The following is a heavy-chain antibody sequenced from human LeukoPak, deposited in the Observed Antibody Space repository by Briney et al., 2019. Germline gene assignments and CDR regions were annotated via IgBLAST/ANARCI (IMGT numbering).Heavy chain of an antibody. CDR3: TLIQGWGSGSYYLDY. V-gene: IGHV3-15*01. CDR1: GFSISNDW. CDR2: VKSKGAGETT. J-gene: IGHJ4*02. Sequence: GGSLRLSCAASGFSISNDWMSWVRQAPGQGQEWVGRVKSKGAGETTDYAAPVKGRFTISRDDSKNTLYLQMNSLKIEDTAVYYCTLIQGWGSGSYYLDYWGQGTLVTVSS. D-gene: IGHD3-10*01.